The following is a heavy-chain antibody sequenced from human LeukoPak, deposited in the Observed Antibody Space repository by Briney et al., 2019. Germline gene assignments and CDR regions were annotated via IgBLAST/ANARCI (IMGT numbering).Heavy chain of an antibody. Sequence: GASVKVSCKASGYTFTSYGISWVRQAPGQGLEWMGWIRAYNGNTHYAQKLQGRVTITRNTSISTAYMELSSLRSEDTAVYYCARGGQLVDYYYYMDVWGKGTTVTVSS. CDR2: IRAYNGNT. CDR3: ARGGQLVDYYYYMDV. D-gene: IGHD6-13*01. V-gene: IGHV1-18*01. J-gene: IGHJ6*03. CDR1: GYTFTSYG.